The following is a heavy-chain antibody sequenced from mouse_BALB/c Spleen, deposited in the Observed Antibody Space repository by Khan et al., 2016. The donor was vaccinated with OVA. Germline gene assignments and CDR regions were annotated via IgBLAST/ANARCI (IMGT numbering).Heavy chain of an antibody. CDR1: GYTFTNYG. CDR2: INTNTGEP. Sequence: QIQLVQSGPELKKPGETVKISCKASGYTFTNYGLNWVKQAPGKGLKWMGWINTNTGEPTYTDEFKRRFAFSLENSASTAYLQINNLKYEDMATYFCARGASYWSFDFWGAGTTVTVSA. CDR3: ARGASYWSFDF. V-gene: IGHV9-1*02. J-gene: IGHJ1*01.